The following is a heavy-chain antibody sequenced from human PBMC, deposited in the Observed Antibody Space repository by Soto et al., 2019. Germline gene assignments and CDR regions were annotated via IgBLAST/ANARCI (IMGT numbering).Heavy chain of an antibody. V-gene: IGHV4-39*01. CDR2: IYYSGIT. J-gene: IGHJ5*02. CDR1: GGSISSSSYY. CDR3: ARHTTATSNSDT. Sequence: SETLSLTCTVSGGSISSSSYYWGWIRQPPGKGLEWIGSIYYSGITYYNPSLKSRVTMSVDTSKNQFSLKLSSVTAADTAVYYCARHTTATSNSDTRGQRNPLTVSS. D-gene: IGHD1-26*01.